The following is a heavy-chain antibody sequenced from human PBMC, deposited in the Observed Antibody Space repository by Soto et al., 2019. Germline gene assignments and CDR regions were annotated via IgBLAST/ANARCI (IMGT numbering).Heavy chain of an antibody. V-gene: IGHV4-31*03. CDR2: IYYSGST. Sequence: SETLSLTCTVSGFSISSGGYYWSWIRQHPGKGLEWIGYIYYSGSTYYNPSLKSRVTISVDTSKNQFSLKLSSVTAADTAVYYCARLLWFGELSGYYGMDVWGQGTTVTVS. CDR3: ARLLWFGELSGYYGMDV. CDR1: GFSISSGGYY. J-gene: IGHJ6*02. D-gene: IGHD3-10*01.